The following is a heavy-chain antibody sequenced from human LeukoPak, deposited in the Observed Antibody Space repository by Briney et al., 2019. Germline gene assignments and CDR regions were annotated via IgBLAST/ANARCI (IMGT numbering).Heavy chain of an antibody. D-gene: IGHD6-19*01. V-gene: IGHV3-30*18. J-gene: IGHJ4*02. Sequence: GGSLRLSCAASGFTFSSYAMHWVRQAPGKGLEWVAVISYDGKNMYYAGSVRGRFTVSRDNSMNTLYLQMNSLRTEDTAVYYCAKNGYSSGWYMYYFDYWGQGTLVTVSS. CDR3: AKNGYSSGWYMYYFDY. CDR1: GFTFSSYA. CDR2: ISYDGKNM.